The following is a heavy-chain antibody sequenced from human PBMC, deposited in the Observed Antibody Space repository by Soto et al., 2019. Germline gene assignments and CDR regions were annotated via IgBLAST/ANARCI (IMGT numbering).Heavy chain of an antibody. Sequence: PGGSLRLSCVGSGFNFGAYVMSWVRQAPGKGPEWVSSMGDSGSHIYYADSVKGRFTISRDNSKNTLYLQMNSLRAEDTAVYYCARDFRGDYLSSDYWGQGTLVTVSS. CDR2: MGDSGSHI. CDR3: ARDFRGDYLSSDY. CDR1: GFNFGAYV. V-gene: IGHV3-23*01. J-gene: IGHJ4*02. D-gene: IGHD4-17*01.